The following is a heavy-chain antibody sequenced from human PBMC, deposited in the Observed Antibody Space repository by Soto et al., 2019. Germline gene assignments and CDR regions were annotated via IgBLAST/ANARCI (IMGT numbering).Heavy chain of an antibody. CDR1: GFTFSNAW. J-gene: IGHJ4*02. CDR3: RHHRGYDAGASDY. V-gene: IGHV3-15*01. D-gene: IGHD5-12*01. CDR2: IKSKTDGGTT. Sequence: EVQLVESGGGLVKPGGSLRLSCAASGFTFSNAWMSWVRQAPGKGLEWVGRIKSKTDGGTTDYAAPVKGRFTISRDDSKNTMYLQRNSLKTEDTAVYYCRHHRGYDAGASDYCGQGTLVTVSS.